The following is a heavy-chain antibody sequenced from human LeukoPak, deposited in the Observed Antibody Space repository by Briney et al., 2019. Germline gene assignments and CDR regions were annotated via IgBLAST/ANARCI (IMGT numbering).Heavy chain of an antibody. CDR2: IYPRDGST. CDR1: GYTFTSNY. V-gene: IGHV1-46*01. CDR3: ARDQEGFDY. J-gene: IGHJ4*02. Sequence: ASVKVSCKASGYTFTSNYIHWVRQAPGQGLEWMGMIYPRDGSTSYAQRFQDRVTVTRDTSTSTVHMELSGLRSEDTAVYYCARDQEGFDYWGQGTLVTVSS.